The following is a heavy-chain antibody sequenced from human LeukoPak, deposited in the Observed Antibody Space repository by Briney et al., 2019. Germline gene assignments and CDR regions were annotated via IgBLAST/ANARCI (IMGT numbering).Heavy chain of an antibody. Sequence: ASVKVSCKASGYTFTGYYMHWVRQAPGQGLEWMGWINPNSGGTNYAQKFQGRVTITTDESTSTAYMELSSLRSDDTAVYYCARDRSTSSPDAFDIWGQGTMVTVSS. CDR1: GYTFTGYY. J-gene: IGHJ3*02. D-gene: IGHD6-6*01. V-gene: IGHV1-2*02. CDR2: INPNSGGT. CDR3: ARDRSTSSPDAFDI.